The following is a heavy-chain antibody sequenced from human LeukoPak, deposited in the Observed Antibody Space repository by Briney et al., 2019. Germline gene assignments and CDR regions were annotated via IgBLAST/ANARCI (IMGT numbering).Heavy chain of an antibody. J-gene: IGHJ3*02. D-gene: IGHD2-2*01. CDR2: IIPMFRTP. CDR3: ASGDYCSNTSCYNGAFDI. CDR1: GCTFSSYA. V-gene: IGHV1-69*05. Sequence: SVKVSCKASGCTFSSYAISWVRQAPGQGLEWMGGIIPMFRTPKYAQKFQGRVTITTDEFTSTEYMELSSLGPEDTAVYYCASGDYCSNTSCYNGAFDIWGQGTMVTVSS.